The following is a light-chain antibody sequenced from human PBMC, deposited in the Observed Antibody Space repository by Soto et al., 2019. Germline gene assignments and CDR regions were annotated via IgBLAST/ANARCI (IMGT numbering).Light chain of an antibody. Sequence: DIQMTQSPSTLSASVGDRVTITCLASQSISKLLAWYQQKPGKAPKLLIYDASILESGVPSRFSGIGSGTDSTLTISSLQPDDVATYDCQQDNSYSSTFGHGTKVEIK. V-gene: IGKV1-5*01. CDR2: DAS. CDR3: QQDNSYSST. J-gene: IGKJ1*01. CDR1: QSISKL.